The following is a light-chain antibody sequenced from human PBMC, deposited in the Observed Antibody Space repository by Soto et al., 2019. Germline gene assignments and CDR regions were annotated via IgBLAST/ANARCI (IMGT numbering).Light chain of an antibody. CDR1: SSDVGTYNL. V-gene: IGLV2-23*01. Sequence: QSVLTQPASVSGSPGQSITISCTGTSSDVGTYNLVSWYQQHPDKAPKLMIYEGSKRPSGGSNRFSGCKSGNTASLTIAGLQAEDEADYYCCSYASSNTLVFGGGTKLTVL. J-gene: IGLJ2*01. CDR2: EGS. CDR3: CSYASSNTLV.